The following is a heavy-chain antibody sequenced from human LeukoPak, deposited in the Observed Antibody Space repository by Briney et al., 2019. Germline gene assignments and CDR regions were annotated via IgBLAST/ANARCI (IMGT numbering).Heavy chain of an antibody. V-gene: IGHV3-23*01. D-gene: IGHD6-13*01. Sequence: GGSLRLSCAASGFTFSSYAMSWVRQAPGKGLGWVSAISGRVGSTYYADSVKGPFTISRDNSKNTLYLQMNSLRAEDTAVYYCASMSGGSSFDAFDIWGQGTMVTVSS. CDR1: GFTFSSYA. CDR2: ISGRVGST. CDR3: ASMSGGSSFDAFDI. J-gene: IGHJ3*02.